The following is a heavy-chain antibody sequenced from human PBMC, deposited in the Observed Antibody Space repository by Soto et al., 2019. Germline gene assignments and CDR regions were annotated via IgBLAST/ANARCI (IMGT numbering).Heavy chain of an antibody. CDR2: INYNGGTT. J-gene: IGHJ4*02. V-gene: IGHV3-64D*06. D-gene: IGHD6-6*01. CDR1: GFPFSNHA. CDR3: VTWGGIEARNLDH. Sequence: PGGSLRLSCSASGFPFSNHAVHWVRQAPGKGLEYVSAINYNGGTTYYVDSVKGRFTISRDNSKNTLYLQMSSLKVEDTAMYHCVTWGGIEARNLDHWGQGTLVTVSS.